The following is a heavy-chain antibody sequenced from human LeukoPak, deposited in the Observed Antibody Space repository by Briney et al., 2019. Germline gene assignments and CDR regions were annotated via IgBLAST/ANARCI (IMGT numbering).Heavy chain of an antibody. CDR3: ARASDGMDV. Sequence: PGGSLNLSCAASGFTFSSYAMHWVRQAPGKGLEWVAVISYDGSNKYYADSVKGRFTISRDNSKNTLYLQMNSLRAEDTAVYYCARASDGMDVWGQGTTVTVSS. V-gene: IGHV3-30-3*01. CDR1: GFTFSSYA. J-gene: IGHJ6*02. CDR2: ISYDGSNK.